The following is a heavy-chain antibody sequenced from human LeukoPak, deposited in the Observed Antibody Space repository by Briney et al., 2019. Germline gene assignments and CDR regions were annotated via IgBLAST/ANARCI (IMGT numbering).Heavy chain of an antibody. Sequence: GGSLRLSCAASGFSFSSYVMHWVRQAPGKGLEYVSAISSNGGETYYADSVKGRFTISRDNSKDALYLQMGSLRVEDMAVYYCARGRSPRGYYYGMDVWGQGTTVTVS. CDR3: ARGRSPRGYYYGMDV. D-gene: IGHD1-26*01. J-gene: IGHJ6*02. CDR1: GFSFSSYV. V-gene: IGHV3-64*02. CDR2: ISSNGGET.